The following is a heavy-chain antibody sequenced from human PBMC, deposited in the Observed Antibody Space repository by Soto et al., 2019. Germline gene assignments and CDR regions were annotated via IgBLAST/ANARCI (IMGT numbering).Heavy chain of an antibody. D-gene: IGHD2-2*01. CDR2: ISADDGST. Sequence: EVQLLESGGGLVQSGGSLRLSCTASGFSFSSYVMSWVRQAPGKGLEWVSEISADDGSTYYADSVKGRFTISRDNSKNTVDLQMNSLRADDTAVYYCAKAGSSFFFDYWGQGTLVTVSS. J-gene: IGHJ4*02. V-gene: IGHV3-23*01. CDR3: AKAGSSFFFDY. CDR1: GFSFSSYV.